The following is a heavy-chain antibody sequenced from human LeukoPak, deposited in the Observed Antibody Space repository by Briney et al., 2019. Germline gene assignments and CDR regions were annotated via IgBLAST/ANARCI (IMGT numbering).Heavy chain of an antibody. V-gene: IGHV3-30-3*01. Sequence: GGSLRLSCAASGFTFSSYAMHWVRQAPGKGLEWVAVISYDGSNKYYADSVKGRFTISRDNSKNTLYLQMISLRAEDTAVYYCARARLPRRITMIVVVITRPDAFDIWGQGTMVTVSS. CDR1: GFTFSSYA. D-gene: IGHD3-22*01. CDR3: ARARLPRRITMIVVVITRPDAFDI. CDR2: ISYDGSNK. J-gene: IGHJ3*02.